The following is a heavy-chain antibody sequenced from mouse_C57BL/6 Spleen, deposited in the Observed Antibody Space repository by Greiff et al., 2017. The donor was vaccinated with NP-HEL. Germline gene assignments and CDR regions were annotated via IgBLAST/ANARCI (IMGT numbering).Heavy chain of an antibody. D-gene: IGHD2-13*01. CDR2: ISSGSSTI. Sequence: EVKLVESGGGLVKPGGSLKLSCAASGFTFSDYGMHWVRQAPEKGLEWVAYISSGSSTIYYADTVKGRFTISRDNAKNTLFLQMTSRRSEDTAMYYCARSGMVRGFAYWGQGTLVTVSA. J-gene: IGHJ3*01. V-gene: IGHV5-17*01. CDR1: GFTFSDYG. CDR3: ARSGMVRGFAY.